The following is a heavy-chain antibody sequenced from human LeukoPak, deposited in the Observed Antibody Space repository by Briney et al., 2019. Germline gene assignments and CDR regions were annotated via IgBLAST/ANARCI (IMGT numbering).Heavy chain of an antibody. V-gene: IGHV3-48*01. CDR3: ARVRLATDGFCFDY. Sequence: PGGSLRLSCAASGFNLNFRTYNMIWVRQAPGKGLEWLSYIGEGGGTTHHAVSLRGRFTVSRDDAKNSLSLQMNSLRVEDTAVYFCARVRLATDGFCFDYWGQGTLVTVSS. CDR2: IGEGGGTT. CDR1: GFNLNFRTYN. J-gene: IGHJ4*02. D-gene: IGHD3-3*01.